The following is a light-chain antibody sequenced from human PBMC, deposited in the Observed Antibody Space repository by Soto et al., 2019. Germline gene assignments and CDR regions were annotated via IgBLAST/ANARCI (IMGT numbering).Light chain of an antibody. CDR3: QQYNSYPWT. V-gene: IGKV1-5*03. CDR2: KAF. J-gene: IGKJ1*01. Sequence: DIKMTQSPSTLSASVGDRVTITCRASQSINNWLAWYQQKPGKAPKLLIYKAFSLESGVPSRFSGRGSGTEFTLTISSLQPYDFATYYCQQYNSYPWTFGQGTKVEIK. CDR1: QSINNW.